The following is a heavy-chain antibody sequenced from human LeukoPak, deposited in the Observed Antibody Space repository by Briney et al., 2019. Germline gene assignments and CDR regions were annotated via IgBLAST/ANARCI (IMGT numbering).Heavy chain of an antibody. CDR3: ARGRGAEPPHDLYYYYYYYMDV. CDR1: GYTFTSYD. V-gene: IGHV1-8*01. Sequence: GASVKVSCKASGYTFTSYDINWVRQAPGQGLEWMGWMNPNSGNTGYAQKFQGRVTMTRNTSISTAYMELSSLRSEDTAVYYCARGRGAEPPHDLYYYYYYYMDVWDKGTTVTVSS. CDR2: MNPNSGNT. J-gene: IGHJ6*03. D-gene: IGHD3-10*01.